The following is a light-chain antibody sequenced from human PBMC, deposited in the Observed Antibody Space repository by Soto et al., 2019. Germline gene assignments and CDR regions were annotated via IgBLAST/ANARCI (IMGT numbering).Light chain of an antibody. V-gene: IGLV2-23*01. CDR2: EGS. CDR3: CSYAGSNTYV. J-gene: IGLJ1*01. CDR1: SSDVGNYNL. Sequence: QSALTQPASVSGSPGQSITISCTGTSSDVGNYNLVSWYQHHPGKAPKVMIYEGSKRPSGVSHRFSGFKSGNTASLTISGLQADDEADYHCCSYAGSNTYVFGTGTKLTVL.